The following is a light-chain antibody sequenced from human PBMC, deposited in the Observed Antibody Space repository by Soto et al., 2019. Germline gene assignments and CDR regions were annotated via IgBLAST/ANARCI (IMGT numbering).Light chain of an antibody. CDR3: LQYGSSPPHT. J-gene: IGKJ2*01. Sequence: EIVLTQSPGTLSLSPGERATLSCRASQSVRSSNLAWYQQKPGQAPRLLIYGASSRATGIPDRFSGSGSGTDFTLTISRLEPEDFAVYHCLQYGSSPPHTLGQGTKLEIK. CDR2: GAS. V-gene: IGKV3-20*01. CDR1: QSVRSSN.